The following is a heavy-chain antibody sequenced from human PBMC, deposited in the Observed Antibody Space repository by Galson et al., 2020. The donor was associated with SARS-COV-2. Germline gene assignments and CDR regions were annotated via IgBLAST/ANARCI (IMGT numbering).Heavy chain of an antibody. CDR2: INDGGNT. CDR1: DGSIRSYY. V-gene: IGHV4-4*07. CDR3: ARDVLPGHGSVFDF. J-gene: IGHJ4*02. Sequence: SETLSLTCTISDGSIRSYYWSWVRQAAGKGLEWIGRINDGGNTNYNPSLESRVTLSVDTSKNQVSLKLSSVTAADTDVYYCARDVLPGHGSVFDFWGQGTQVTVSS. D-gene: IGHD1-26*01.